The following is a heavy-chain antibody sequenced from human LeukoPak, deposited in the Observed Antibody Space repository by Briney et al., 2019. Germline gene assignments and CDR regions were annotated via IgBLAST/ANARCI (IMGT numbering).Heavy chain of an antibody. V-gene: IGHV4-34*01. Sequence: PSETLSLTCAVYGGSFSGYYWSWIRQPPGKGLEWIGEINHSGSTNYNPSLKSRVTISVDTSKNQFSLKLSSVTAADTAVYYCARVAVAINYFDYWGQGTLVTVSS. CDR3: ARVAVAINYFDY. CDR1: GGSFSGYY. CDR2: INHSGST. D-gene: IGHD6-19*01. J-gene: IGHJ4*02.